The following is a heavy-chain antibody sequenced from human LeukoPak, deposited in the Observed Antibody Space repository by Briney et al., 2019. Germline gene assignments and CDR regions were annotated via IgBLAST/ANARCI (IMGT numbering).Heavy chain of an antibody. D-gene: IGHD3-22*01. CDR1: RGTFSKYA. CDR2: IIPILNIT. CDR3: ARDDDRAREIDY. V-gene: IGHV1-69*04. J-gene: IGHJ4*02. Sequence: SVKVSCKASRGTFSKYAISWVRQAPGQGLEWMGRIIPILNITHYAQKFQGRVTIAADKSTSTAYMELSSLRSEDTAAYYCARDDDRAREIDYWGQGTLVTVSS.